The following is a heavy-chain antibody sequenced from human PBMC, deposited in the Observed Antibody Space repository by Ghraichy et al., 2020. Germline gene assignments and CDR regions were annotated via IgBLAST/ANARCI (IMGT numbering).Heavy chain of an antibody. CDR1: GFTFSSYW. V-gene: IGHV3-74*01. Sequence: GSLRLSCAASGFTFSSYWMHWVRQAPGKGLVWVSRINSDGSSTSYADSVKGRFTISRDNAKNTLYLQMNSLRAEDTAVYYCARGVSSSWYDYWGQGTLVTVSS. J-gene: IGHJ4*02. CDR3: ARGVSSSWYDY. D-gene: IGHD6-13*01. CDR2: INSDGSST.